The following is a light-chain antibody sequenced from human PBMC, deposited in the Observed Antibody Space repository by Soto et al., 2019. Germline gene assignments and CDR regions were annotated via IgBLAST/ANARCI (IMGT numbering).Light chain of an antibody. CDR1: QGIRND. J-gene: IGKJ1*01. Sequence: AIQMTQSPSSLSASVGDRVTITCRASQGIRNDLGWYQQKPGKAPKLLIYAASSLQSGVPSRFSGSGSGTDFTLTISCLQPEDFAPYYCLPDYNYPWTFGQGTKVEIK. CDR2: AAS. V-gene: IGKV1-6*01. CDR3: LPDYNYPWT.